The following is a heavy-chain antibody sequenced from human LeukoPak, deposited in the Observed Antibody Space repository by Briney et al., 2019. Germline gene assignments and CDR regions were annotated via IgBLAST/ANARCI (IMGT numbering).Heavy chain of an antibody. CDR3: AKERTYYYDSSGYLFGY. D-gene: IGHD3-22*01. V-gene: IGHV3-23*01. Sequence: GGSLRLSCAASGFTFSSYAMSWVRQAPGNGLEWVSAISGSGGSTYYADSVKGRFTISRDNSKNTLYLQMNSLRAEDTAVYYCAKERTYYYDSSGYLFGYWGQGTLVTVSS. CDR2: ISGSGGST. CDR1: GFTFSSYA. J-gene: IGHJ4*02.